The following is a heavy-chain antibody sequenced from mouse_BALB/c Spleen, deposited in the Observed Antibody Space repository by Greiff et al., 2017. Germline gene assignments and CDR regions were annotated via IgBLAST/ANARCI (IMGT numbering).Heavy chain of an antibody. CDR2: IYPGDGDT. D-gene: IGHD4-1*01. Sequence: VMLQQSGAELVRPGSSVKISCKASGYAFSSYWMNWVKQRPGQGLEWIGQIYPGDGDTNYNGKFKGKATLTADKSSSTAYMQLSSLTSEDSAVYFCARSATGTLAYWGQGTLVTVSA. CDR1: GYAFSSYW. J-gene: IGHJ3*01. CDR3: ARSATGTLAY. V-gene: IGHV1-80*01.